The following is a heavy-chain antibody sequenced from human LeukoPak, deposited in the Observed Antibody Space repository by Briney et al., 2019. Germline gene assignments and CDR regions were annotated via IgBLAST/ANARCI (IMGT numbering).Heavy chain of an antibody. Sequence: GGSLRLSCAASGFTFSSYGMSWVRQAPGKGLEGVSAISGSGGSTYYADSVKGRFTISRDNSKNTLYLQMNSLRAEDTAVYYCAKDPEGYCSGGSCRYFDYWGQGTLVTVSS. CDR1: GFTFSSYG. V-gene: IGHV3-23*01. D-gene: IGHD2-15*01. J-gene: IGHJ4*02. CDR3: AKDPEGYCSGGSCRYFDY. CDR2: ISGSGGST.